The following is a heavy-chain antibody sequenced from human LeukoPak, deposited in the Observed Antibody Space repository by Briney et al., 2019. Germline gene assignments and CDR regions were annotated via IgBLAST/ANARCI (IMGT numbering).Heavy chain of an antibody. CDR3: ARGSRGGYSLGY. CDR1: GYTFTAYY. CDR2: INPNSGDT. D-gene: IGHD4-23*01. V-gene: IGHV1-2*06. J-gene: IGHJ4*02. Sequence: ASVTVSCKTSGYTFTAYYMHWVRQAPGQGLEWMGRINPNSGDTNFPQKFQGRVTMTRDTSIRTVYMILSRLRSDDPAVYYCARGSRGGYSLGYWGQGTLLTVSS.